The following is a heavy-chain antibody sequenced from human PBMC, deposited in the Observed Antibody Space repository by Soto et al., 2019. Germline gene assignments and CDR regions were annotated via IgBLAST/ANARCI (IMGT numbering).Heavy chain of an antibody. J-gene: IGHJ6*02. D-gene: IGHD6-13*01. CDR3: ARKQGSHEAAAGLPFWYYYYGMDV. CDR2: IIPIFGTA. CDR1: GGTFSSYA. V-gene: IGHV1-69*01. Sequence: QVQLVQSGAEVKKPGSSVKVSCKASGGTFSSYAISWVRQAPGQGLEWMGGIIPIFGTANYAQKFQGRVTITTVESTSTAYMELSSLRSEDTAVYYCARKQGSHEAAAGLPFWYYYYGMDVWGQGTTVTVSS.